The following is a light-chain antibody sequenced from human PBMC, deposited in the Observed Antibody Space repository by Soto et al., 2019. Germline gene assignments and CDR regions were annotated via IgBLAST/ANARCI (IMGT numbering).Light chain of an antibody. J-gene: IGKJ3*01. Sequence: DIQMTQSPSTLSASVGDRVTITCRASQSISSWLAWYQQKPGKAPKLLIYDASSLESGVPSRFSGSGSGTEFTLTISSLQPDDFVTYYCQQYNSYSLFGPGTKVDIK. CDR2: DAS. CDR1: QSISSW. V-gene: IGKV1-5*01. CDR3: QQYNSYSL.